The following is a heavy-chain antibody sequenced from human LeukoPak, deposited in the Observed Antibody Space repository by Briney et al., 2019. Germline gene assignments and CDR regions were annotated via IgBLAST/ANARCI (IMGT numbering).Heavy chain of an antibody. CDR1: GGSIGSHY. V-gene: IGHV4-59*11. Sequence: PSETLSLTCTVSGGSIGSHYWSWIRQPPGKGLEWIGYIYNSGSTNYNPSLKSRVTISVDTSKNQLSLKLSSVTAADTAVYYCARGSLGYCSGGSCYSGFDPWGQGTLVIVSS. CDR3: ARGSLGYCSGGSCYSGFDP. CDR2: IYNSGST. D-gene: IGHD2-15*01. J-gene: IGHJ5*02.